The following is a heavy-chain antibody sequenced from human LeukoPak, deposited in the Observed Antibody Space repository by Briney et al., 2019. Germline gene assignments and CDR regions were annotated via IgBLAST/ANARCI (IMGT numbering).Heavy chain of an antibody. CDR1: EFTFNNYN. J-gene: IGHJ3*02. Sequence: GGSLRLSCAASEFTFNNYNMNWVRQAPGKGLEWVSFITSISITINYADSVKGRFTISRDNAKNSLYLQMNSLRDEDTAVYYCARDLSNGFDIWGQGTMVTVS. V-gene: IGHV3-48*02. D-gene: IGHD3-16*02. CDR2: ITSISITI. CDR3: ARDLSNGFDI.